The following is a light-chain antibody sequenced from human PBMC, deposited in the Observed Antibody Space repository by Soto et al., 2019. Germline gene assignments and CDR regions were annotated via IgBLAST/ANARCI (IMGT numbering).Light chain of an antibody. J-gene: IGLJ2*01. V-gene: IGLV4-69*01. CDR3: QTWGTGLVV. CDR1: SGHSSYA. CDR2: LNSDGSH. Sequence: QSVLTQSPSASASLGASVKLTCTLSSGHSSYAIEWHQQQPEKGPRYLMKLNSDGSHSKGDGIPDRFSGSSSGAERYLTISSLQSEDEADYYCQTWGTGLVVFGGGTQLTVL.